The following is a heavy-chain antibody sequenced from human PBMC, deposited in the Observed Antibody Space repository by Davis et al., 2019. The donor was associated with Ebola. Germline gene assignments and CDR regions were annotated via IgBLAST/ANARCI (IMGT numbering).Heavy chain of an antibody. CDR3: ARGFLGEQWLVGYYFDY. V-gene: IGHV1-46*01. CDR2: INPNSGGST. CDR1: GYTFTGYY. Sequence: ASVKVSCKASGYTFTGYYMHWVRQAPGQGLEWMGWINPNSGGSTSYAQKFQGRVTMTRDTSTSTVYMELSSLRSEDTAVYYCARGFLGEQWLVGYYFDYWGQGTLVTVSS. J-gene: IGHJ4*02. D-gene: IGHD6-19*01.